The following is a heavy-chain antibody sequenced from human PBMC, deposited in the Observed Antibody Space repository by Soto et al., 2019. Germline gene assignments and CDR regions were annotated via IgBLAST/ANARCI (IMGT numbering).Heavy chain of an antibody. Sequence: PSETLSLTCAVYGGSFSGYYWSWLRQPLGKGLEWIGEINHSGSTNYNPSLKSRVTISVDTSKNQFSLKLSSVTAADTAVYYCARNERHPYYYGMDVWGQGTTVTVSS. CDR2: INHSGST. CDR1: GGSFSGYY. D-gene: IGHD1-1*01. CDR3: ARNERHPYYYGMDV. J-gene: IGHJ6*02. V-gene: IGHV4-34*01.